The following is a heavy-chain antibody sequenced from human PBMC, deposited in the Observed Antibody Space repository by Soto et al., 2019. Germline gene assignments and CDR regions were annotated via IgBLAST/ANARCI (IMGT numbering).Heavy chain of an antibody. CDR1: GLTFRSFT. Sequence: PGGSLRLSGEPSGLTFRSFTIDWVRQAPGKGLEWVSTISSNSAYIYYTDALRGRFTISRDNAKNSLHLQMNSLRAEDTAVYYCTRDASRDSSARGWFDPWGPGTLVTVSS. J-gene: IGHJ5*02. V-gene: IGHV3-21*01. D-gene: IGHD6-13*01. CDR2: ISSNSAYI. CDR3: TRDASRDSSARGWFDP.